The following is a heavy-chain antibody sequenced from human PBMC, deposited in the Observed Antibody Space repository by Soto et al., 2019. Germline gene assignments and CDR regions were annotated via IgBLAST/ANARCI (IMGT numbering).Heavy chain of an antibody. D-gene: IGHD4-17*01. CDR2: ISGSGGST. CDR3: AKAWTTVTPLYYFDY. V-gene: IGHV3-23*01. J-gene: IGHJ4*02. Sequence: PGGSLRLSCAASGFTFSSFAMSWVRQAPGKGLDWVSAISGSGGSTYSADSVKGRFTISRDNSKNTLYLQMNSLRAEDTAVYYCAKAWTTVTPLYYFDYWGQGTRFTVSS. CDR1: GFTFSSFA.